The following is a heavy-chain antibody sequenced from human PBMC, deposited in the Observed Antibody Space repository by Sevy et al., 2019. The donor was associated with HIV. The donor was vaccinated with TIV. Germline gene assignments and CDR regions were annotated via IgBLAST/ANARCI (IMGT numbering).Heavy chain of an antibody. CDR2: IKQGGSEK. CDR1: GFTFSRYW. Sequence: GGSLRLSCAASGFTFSRYWMSWVRQAPGKGLEWVANIKQGGSEKYYVDSVKGRFTISRDNAKNSLYLQMNSLRGEGTAVYYCARGPAPYYDFWSGIYFDFWGQGTLVTVSS. D-gene: IGHD3-3*01. CDR3: ARGPAPYYDFWSGIYFDF. J-gene: IGHJ4*02. V-gene: IGHV3-7*03.